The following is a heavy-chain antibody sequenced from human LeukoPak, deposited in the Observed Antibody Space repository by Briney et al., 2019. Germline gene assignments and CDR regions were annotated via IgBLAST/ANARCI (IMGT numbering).Heavy chain of an antibody. CDR2: ISYDGSNK. D-gene: IGHD3-3*01. V-gene: IGHV3-30*03. CDR3: ARGGGYDFWSGYRDLYFDY. CDR1: GFTFSSYG. J-gene: IGHJ4*02. Sequence: PGRSLRLSCAASGFTFSSYGMHWVRQAPGKGLEWVAVISYDGSNKYYADSVKGRFTISRDNSKNTLYLQMNSLRAEDTAVYYCARGGGYDFWSGYRDLYFDYWGQGTLVTVSS.